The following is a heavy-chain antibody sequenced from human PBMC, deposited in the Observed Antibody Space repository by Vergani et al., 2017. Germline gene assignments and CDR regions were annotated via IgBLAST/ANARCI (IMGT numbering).Heavy chain of an antibody. CDR2: FFHSGSA. CDR1: GYSISRGYY. CDR3: ARQFWVSQGVGAFET. D-gene: IGHD3-16*01. J-gene: IGHJ3*02. V-gene: IGHV4-38-2*02. Sequence: QVQLQESGPGLVKPSETLSLTCSVSGYSISRGYYWGWIRQPPGKGLEWIATFFHSGSASYNPSLRRRVTISVETSKNQFSLRLTTLNAADTAVYYCARQFWVSQGVGAFETWGRGTEVSVSS.